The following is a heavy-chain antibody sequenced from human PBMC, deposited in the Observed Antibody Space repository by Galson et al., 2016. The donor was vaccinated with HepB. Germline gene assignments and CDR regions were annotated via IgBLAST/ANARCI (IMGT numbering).Heavy chain of an antibody. Sequence: SLRLSCAASGFSFSLNAMSWVRQAPGKGLEWVSAVSGSGGITYYADSVKGRFTIARDNSKKTLFLQMKSLRVEDTAVYYCAKDHTDSSSWYFWFDPCGQGTLVTVSS. CDR1: GFSFSLNA. CDR2: VSGSGGIT. D-gene: IGHD6-13*01. V-gene: IGHV3-23*01. J-gene: IGHJ5*02. CDR3: AKDHTDSSSWYFWFDP.